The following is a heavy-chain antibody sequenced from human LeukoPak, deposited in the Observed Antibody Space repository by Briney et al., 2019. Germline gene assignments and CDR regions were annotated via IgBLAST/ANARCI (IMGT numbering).Heavy chain of an antibody. D-gene: IGHD6-19*01. J-gene: IGHJ4*02. V-gene: IGHV3-21*01. CDR2: ISTSSSYI. CDR3: VKGGTVAVFDS. Sequence: PGGSLRLSCAASGFTFNKYTMNWVRQAPGKGLEWVSSISTSSSYIYYADSVKGRFTISRDNAKNSLYLQMNSLRGEDTAMYYCVKGGTVAVFDSWGQGTLVTVSS. CDR1: GFTFNKYT.